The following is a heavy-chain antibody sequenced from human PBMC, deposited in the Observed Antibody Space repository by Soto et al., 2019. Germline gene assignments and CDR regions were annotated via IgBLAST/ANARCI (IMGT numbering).Heavy chain of an antibody. J-gene: IGHJ3*02. Sequence: QVQLQESGPGLVKPSETLSLTCTASGGSISSYYWSWIRPPPGKGLEWIGYIYYSGSTNYNPSLKSRVIISVVTSKTQCAQKLRSVPAADTAVYYCARGRINMRVDDAFDIWGQGTMVTVSS. V-gene: IGHV4-59*01. CDR3: ARGRINMRVDDAFDI. CDR2: IYYSGST. D-gene: IGHD3-22*01. CDR1: GGSISSYY.